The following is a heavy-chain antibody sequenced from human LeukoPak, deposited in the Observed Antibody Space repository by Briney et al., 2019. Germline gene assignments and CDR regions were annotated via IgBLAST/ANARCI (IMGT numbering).Heavy chain of an antibody. CDR2: IYYSGST. CDR3: TRENYFDS. J-gene: IGHJ4*02. V-gene: IGHV4-59*01. CDR1: GGSISRFY. Sequence: SETLSLTCTVSGGSISRFYWGWIRQPPGQGLEWIGYIYYSGSTNYNPSLKSRVTISVDTSKNQFSLRLNSVTAADTAVYYCTRENYFDSWGQGTLVTVSS.